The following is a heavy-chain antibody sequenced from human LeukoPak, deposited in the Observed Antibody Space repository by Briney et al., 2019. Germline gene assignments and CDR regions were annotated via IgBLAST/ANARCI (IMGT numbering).Heavy chain of an antibody. Sequence: GGSLRLSCAASGFTFSSYGMHWVRQAPGKGLEWGAVISYDGSNKYYADSVKGRFTISRDNSKNALYLQMNSLRAEDTAVYYCAKGGRWLQLIDYWGQGTLVTVSS. CDR2: ISYDGSNK. CDR3: AKGGRWLQLIDY. V-gene: IGHV3-30*18. J-gene: IGHJ4*02. CDR1: GFTFSSYG. D-gene: IGHD5-24*01.